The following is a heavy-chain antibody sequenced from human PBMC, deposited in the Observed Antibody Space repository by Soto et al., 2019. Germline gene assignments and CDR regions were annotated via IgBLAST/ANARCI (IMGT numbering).Heavy chain of an antibody. J-gene: IGHJ4*02. CDR2: IDPSDSYT. Sequence: PXESLKISCKGSGYSFTSYWISWVRQMPGKGLEWMGRIDPSDSYTNYSPSFQGHVTISADKSITTAYLQWSSLKASDTAMYYCAIRGASQWLKFWGQGTLVTVSS. V-gene: IGHV5-10-1*01. CDR3: AIRGASQWLKF. D-gene: IGHD6-19*01. CDR1: GYSFTSYW.